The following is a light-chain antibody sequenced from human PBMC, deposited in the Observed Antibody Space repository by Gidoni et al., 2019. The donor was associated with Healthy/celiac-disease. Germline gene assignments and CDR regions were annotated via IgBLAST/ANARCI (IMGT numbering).Light chain of an antibody. J-gene: IGLJ1*01. V-gene: IGLV3-19*01. CDR2: GKN. Sequence: SSELTQDPAVSVALGQTVRITCQGDSLRSYYASWYQQKPGHAPVLVIYGKNNRPSGIPDRFSGSSSGNTASLTITGAQAEYEADYYCNSRDSSGNLYVFGTGTKVTVL. CDR3: NSRDSSGNLYV. CDR1: SLRSYY.